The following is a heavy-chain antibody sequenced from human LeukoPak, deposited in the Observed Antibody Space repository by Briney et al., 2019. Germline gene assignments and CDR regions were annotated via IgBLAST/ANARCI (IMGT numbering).Heavy chain of an antibody. Sequence: GGSLRLSCTASGFTLVSHDMHWVRQIPEQGLDGVAAVSSGFHAFFADSVQGRFTVSREDARNSLYLQMNSLRAGDTAVYYCVREARGYHYTYFDYWGQGTLVTVSS. CDR2: VSSGFHA. CDR3: VREARGYHYTYFDY. J-gene: IGHJ4*02. D-gene: IGHD5-18*01. V-gene: IGHV3-13*01. CDR1: GFTLVSHD.